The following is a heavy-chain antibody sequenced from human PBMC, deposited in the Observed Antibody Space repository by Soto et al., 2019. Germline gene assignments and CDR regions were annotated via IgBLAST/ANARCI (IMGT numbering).Heavy chain of an antibody. CDR3: AKPPGLLFDY. V-gene: IGHV3-23*01. D-gene: IGHD3-22*01. Sequence: PGGSLRLSCSASGFTFSIYAMSWVRQAPGKGLEWVSAISGSGGSTYYADSVKGRFTISRDNSKNTLYLQMNSLRAEDTAVYYCAKPPGLLFDYWGQGTLVTVSS. CDR1: GFTFSIYA. CDR2: ISGSGGST. J-gene: IGHJ4*02.